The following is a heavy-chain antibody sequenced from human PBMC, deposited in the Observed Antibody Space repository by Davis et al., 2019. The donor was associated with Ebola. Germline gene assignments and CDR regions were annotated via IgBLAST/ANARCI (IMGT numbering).Heavy chain of an antibody. CDR1: GFTFSHYS. CDR3: ARDPAYCNGIVCPSEY. Sequence: GESLKISCAAPGFTFSHYSMNWVRQAPGKGLEWISSISASNHYILYTDSVKGRFTISRDNAKNSLYLQMNSLRAEDTAVYYCARDPAYCNGIVCPSEYWGQGTLVTVSS. D-gene: IGHD2/OR15-2a*01. V-gene: IGHV3-21*01. CDR2: ISASNHYI. J-gene: IGHJ4*02.